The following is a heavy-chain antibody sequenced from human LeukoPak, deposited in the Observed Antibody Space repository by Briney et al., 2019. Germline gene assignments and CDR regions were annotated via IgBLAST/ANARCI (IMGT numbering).Heavy chain of an antibody. CDR1: GFTFSSYA. CDR3: ATLVGARKGVDY. V-gene: IGHV3-23*01. CDR2: ISGSGGST. D-gene: IGHD1-26*01. Sequence: GGSLRLSCAASGFTFSSYAMSWVRQAPGKGLEWVSAISGSGGSTYYADSVKGRFTISRDNSKNTLYLQMNSLGAEDTAVYYCATLVGARKGVDYWGQGTLVTVSS. J-gene: IGHJ4*02.